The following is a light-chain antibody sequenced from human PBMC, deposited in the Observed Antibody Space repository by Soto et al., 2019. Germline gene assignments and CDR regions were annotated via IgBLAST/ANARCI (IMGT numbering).Light chain of an antibody. CDR1: DSDVGSHNL. J-gene: IGLJ1*01. V-gene: IGLV2-23*02. CDR2: EVT. Sequence: QSLLTQPSSVYASPGQSITISCPRTDSDVGSHNLVSWYQLHPGKAPKLMIYEVTKRPSGVTNRFSGSKSGNTASLTIAGLQAEDEADYYCCSYAVSNTYLFGNGTKVTVL. CDR3: CSYAVSNTYL.